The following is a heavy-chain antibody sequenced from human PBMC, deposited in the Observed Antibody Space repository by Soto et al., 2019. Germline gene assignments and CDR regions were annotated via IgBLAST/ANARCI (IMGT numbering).Heavy chain of an antibody. Sequence: ASVKVSCKASGYTFTSYGISWVRQAPGQGLEWMGWISAYNGNTNYAQKLQGRVTMTTDTSTSTAYMELRSLRSDDTAVYYCARDLASSRLGPSNIVVVPAAILLDYWGQGTLVTVSS. V-gene: IGHV1-18*01. J-gene: IGHJ4*02. CDR3: ARDLASSRLGPSNIVVVPAAILLDY. D-gene: IGHD2-2*01. CDR1: GYTFTSYG. CDR2: ISAYNGNT.